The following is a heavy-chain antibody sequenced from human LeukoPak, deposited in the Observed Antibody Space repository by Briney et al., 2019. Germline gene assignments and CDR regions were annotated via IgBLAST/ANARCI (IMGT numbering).Heavy chain of an antibody. V-gene: IGHV1-8*01. D-gene: IGHD3-9*01. Sequence: ASVTVSCKASVYTFITCDINWVRQATGQGPEWMGWINPNSGNAGYGKKFQGRVHLTRNTSTSTVYMEFSRLESDDTAIYYCVRARQEDRDHFTGIKTGNWFIPWGQGTPVTVSS. CDR3: VRARQEDRDHFTGIKTGNWFIP. CDR2: INPNSGNA. CDR1: VYTFITCD. J-gene: IGHJ5*02.